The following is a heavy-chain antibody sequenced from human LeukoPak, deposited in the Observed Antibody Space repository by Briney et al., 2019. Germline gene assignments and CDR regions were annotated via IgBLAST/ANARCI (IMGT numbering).Heavy chain of an antibody. CDR1: GFTFSSYA. D-gene: IGHD2-2*01. Sequence: GGSLRLSCAASGFTFSSYAVSWVRQAPGKGLEWVSAISGSGGSTYYADSVKGRFTISRDNSKNTLYLQMNSLRAEDTAVYYCAKAYCSSTSCPFDPWGQGTLVTVSS. CDR3: AKAYCSSTSCPFDP. J-gene: IGHJ5*02. V-gene: IGHV3-23*01. CDR2: ISGSGGST.